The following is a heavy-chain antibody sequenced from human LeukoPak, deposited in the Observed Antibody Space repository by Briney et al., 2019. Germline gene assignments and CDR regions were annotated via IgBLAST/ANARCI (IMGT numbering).Heavy chain of an antibody. J-gene: IGHJ4*02. Sequence: SVKVSCKASGGTFSSYAISWVRQAPGQGLEWMGGIIPIFGTANYAQKFQGRVTITTDESTSTAYMELSSLRSEDAAVYYCARVSYYDSSGYYFDYWGQGTLVTVSS. D-gene: IGHD3-22*01. CDR3: ARVSYYDSSGYYFDY. CDR2: IIPIFGTA. V-gene: IGHV1-69*05. CDR1: GGTFSSYA.